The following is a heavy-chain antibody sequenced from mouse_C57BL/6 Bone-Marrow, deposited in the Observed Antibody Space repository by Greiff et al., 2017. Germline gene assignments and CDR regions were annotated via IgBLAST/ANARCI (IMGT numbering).Heavy chain of an antibody. CDR3: ARSSYYSNYVDY. J-gene: IGHJ2*01. V-gene: IGHV5-4*01. D-gene: IGHD2-5*01. CDR2: ISDGGSYT. CDR1: GFTFSSYA. Sequence: VQLKESGGGLVKPGGSLKLSCAASGFTFSSYAMSWVRQTPEKRLEWVATISDGGSYTYYPDNVKGRFTISRDNAKNNLYLQMSHLKSEDTAMYYCARSSYYSNYVDYWGQGTTLTVSS.